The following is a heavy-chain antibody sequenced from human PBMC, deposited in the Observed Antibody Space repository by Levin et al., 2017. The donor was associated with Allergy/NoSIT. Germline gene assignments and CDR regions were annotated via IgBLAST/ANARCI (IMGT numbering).Heavy chain of an antibody. Sequence: GESLKISCAASGFTFSSYWMSWVRQAPGKGLEWVANIKQDGSEKYYVDSVKGRFTISRDNAKNSLYLQMNSLRAEDTAVYYCARRDCSGGSCCDYWGQGTLVTVSS. CDR2: IKQDGSEK. D-gene: IGHD2-15*01. CDR3: ARRDCSGGSCCDY. V-gene: IGHV3-7*02. CDR1: GFTFSSYW. J-gene: IGHJ4*02.